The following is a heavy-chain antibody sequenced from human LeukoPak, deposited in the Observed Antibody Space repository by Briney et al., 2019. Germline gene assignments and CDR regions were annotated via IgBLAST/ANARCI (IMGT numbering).Heavy chain of an antibody. J-gene: IGHJ4*02. V-gene: IGHV2-5*02. Sequence: SGPTLVKPTETLTLVCTFSGFSLTSNGVGVGWIRQPPGKALDWLALIYWDGDTRYNQSLRSRLTIAKDTSKNQVVLTVTNRDPVXXXXXXXAXIDITGXTTFDHWGRGTLVTVSS. D-gene: IGHD1-20*01. CDR1: GFSLTSNGVG. CDR3: AXIDITGXTTFDH. CDR2: IYWDGDT.